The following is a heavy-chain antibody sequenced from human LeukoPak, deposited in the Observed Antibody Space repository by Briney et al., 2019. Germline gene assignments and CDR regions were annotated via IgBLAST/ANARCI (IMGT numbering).Heavy chain of an antibody. Sequence: GRSLRLSCAASGFTFSSYAMSWVRQAPGKGLEWVSGISGRGDNTYYADSVKGRFTISRDNSKNTLYVQVNSLGTEDTAAYYCAKGSYYDSSGSFYFDYWGQGTLVTVSS. V-gene: IGHV3-23*01. CDR2: ISGRGDNT. J-gene: IGHJ4*02. D-gene: IGHD3-22*01. CDR3: AKGSYYDSSGSFYFDY. CDR1: GFTFSSYA.